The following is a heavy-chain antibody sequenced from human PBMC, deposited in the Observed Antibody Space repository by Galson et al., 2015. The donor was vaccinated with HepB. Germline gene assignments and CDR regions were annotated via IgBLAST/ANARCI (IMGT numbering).Heavy chain of an antibody. V-gene: IGHV1-18*01. Sequence: SVKVSCKASGYKFTNYGINWVRQAPGQGLEWMGWINSYNGNTNYAQKSQGRVTMTTDTSTSTAYMELRSLRSDDTALYYCARDHTVATKNWFDPWGQGTLVTVSS. J-gene: IGHJ5*02. D-gene: IGHD4-17*01. CDR1: GYKFTNYG. CDR3: ARDHTVATKNWFDP. CDR2: INSYNGNT.